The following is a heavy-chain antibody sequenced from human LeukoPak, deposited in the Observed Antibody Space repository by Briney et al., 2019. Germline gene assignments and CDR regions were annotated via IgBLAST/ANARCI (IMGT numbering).Heavy chain of an antibody. Sequence: ASVKVSCKASGYTFASYGISWVRQAPGQGLEWMGWISAYNDDTRYARHLQGRVTLTTDTSTGTAYMELRSLTSDDTALYYCARDTALIITPGGPDYWGQGTLVTVSS. V-gene: IGHV1-18*01. J-gene: IGHJ4*02. CDR1: GYTFASYG. CDR2: ISAYNDDT. CDR3: ARDTALIITPGGPDY. D-gene: IGHD3-10*01.